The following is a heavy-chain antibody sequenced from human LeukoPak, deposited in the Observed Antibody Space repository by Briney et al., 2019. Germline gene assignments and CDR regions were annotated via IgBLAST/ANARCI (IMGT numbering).Heavy chain of an antibody. CDR1: GGTFSSYA. D-gene: IGHD1-26*01. J-gene: IGHJ6*03. CDR2: IIPIFGTA. CDR3: ARDQGLGYSGSYYYYYYYMDV. Sequence: ASVKVSCKASGGTFSSYAISWVRQAPGQGLEWMGGIIPIFGTANYAQKFQGRVTITTDESTSTAYMELSSLRSEDTAVYYCARDQGLGYSGSYYYYYYYMDVWGKGTTVTVSS. V-gene: IGHV1-69*05.